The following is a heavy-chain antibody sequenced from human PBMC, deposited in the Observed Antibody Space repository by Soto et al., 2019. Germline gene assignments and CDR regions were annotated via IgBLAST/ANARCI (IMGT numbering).Heavy chain of an antibody. CDR2: IYYSGST. V-gene: IGHV4-59*08. CDR3: ARLDSSGPDY. D-gene: IGHD6-19*01. Sequence: SETLSLTCTVSGVSISSYYWSWIRQPPGKGLEWIGYIYYSGSTNYNPSLKSRVTISVDTSKNQFSLKLSSVTAADTAVYYCARLDSSGPDYWGQGTLVTVSS. CDR1: GVSISSYY. J-gene: IGHJ4*02.